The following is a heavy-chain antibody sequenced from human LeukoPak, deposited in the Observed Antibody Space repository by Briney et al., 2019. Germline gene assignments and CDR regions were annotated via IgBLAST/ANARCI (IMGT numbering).Heavy chain of an antibody. CDR1: GGTFSSYT. CDR2: IIPILGIA. Sequence: SVKVSCKASGGTFSSYTISWVRQAPGQGLEWMGRIIPILGIANYAQKFHGRVTITADKSTSTAYMELRSLRSEDTAVYYCARDEGSYHGDYFDYWGQGTLVTVSS. D-gene: IGHD1-26*01. CDR3: ARDEGSYHGDYFDY. J-gene: IGHJ4*02. V-gene: IGHV1-69*04.